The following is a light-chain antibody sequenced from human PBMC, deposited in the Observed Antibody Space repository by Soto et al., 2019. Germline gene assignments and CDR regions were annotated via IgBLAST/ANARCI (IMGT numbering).Light chain of an antibody. CDR3: LQDYNYPPWT. J-gene: IGKJ1*01. Sequence: AIKMTQFPSSLSASVGDRVTITCRASQGIRNDLGWYQQKPGKAPKLLIYAASSLQSGVPSRFSGSGSGTDFTLTISSLQPEDFATYYCLQDYNYPPWTFGQGTKVEIK. CDR2: AAS. V-gene: IGKV1-6*01. CDR1: QGIRND.